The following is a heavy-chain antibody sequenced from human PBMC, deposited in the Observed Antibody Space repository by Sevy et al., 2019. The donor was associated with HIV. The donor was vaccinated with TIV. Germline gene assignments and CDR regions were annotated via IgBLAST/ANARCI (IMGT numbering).Heavy chain of an antibody. CDR1: GFTFSSYA. CDR3: AGVDTYYDFWSGSTPRFDY. J-gene: IGHJ4*02. D-gene: IGHD3-3*01. V-gene: IGHV3-30-3*01. Sequence: GGSLRLSCAASGFTFSSYAMHWVRQAPGKGLEWVAVISYDGSNKYYADSVKGRFTISRDNSKNTLYLQMNSLRAEDTAVDYGAGVDTYYDFWSGSTPRFDYWGQGTLVTVSS. CDR2: ISYDGSNK.